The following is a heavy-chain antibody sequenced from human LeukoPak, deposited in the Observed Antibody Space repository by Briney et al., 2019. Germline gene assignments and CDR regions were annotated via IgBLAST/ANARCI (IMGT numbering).Heavy chain of an antibody. CDR3: ARDLSPVVRASPMGY. CDR1: GFTFSDYG. J-gene: IGHJ4*02. CDR2: ISYDGINK. D-gene: IGHD3-10*01. Sequence: GGSLRLYCAASGFTFSDYGMHWVRQAPGKGLEWVTLISYDGINKYYADSVKGRFTISRDNSKNTLYLQMNSLRAEDTAVYYCARDLSPVVRASPMGYWGQGTLVTVSS. V-gene: IGHV3-30*03.